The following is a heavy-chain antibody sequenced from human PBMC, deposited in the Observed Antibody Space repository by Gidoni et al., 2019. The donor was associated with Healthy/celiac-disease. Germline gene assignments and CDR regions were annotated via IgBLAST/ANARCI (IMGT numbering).Heavy chain of an antibody. CDR3: AKDLGAVLYYFDY. V-gene: IGHV3-23*01. D-gene: IGHD3-10*02. CDR1: GFTFSSYA. CDR2: ISGSGGST. Sequence: EVQLLESGGGLVQPGGSLRLCCAASGFTFSSYAMSWVRQAPGKGLEWVSAISGSGGSTYYADSVKGRFTISRDNSKNTLYLQMNSLRAEDTAVYYCAKDLGAVLYYFDYWGQGTLVTVSS. J-gene: IGHJ4*02.